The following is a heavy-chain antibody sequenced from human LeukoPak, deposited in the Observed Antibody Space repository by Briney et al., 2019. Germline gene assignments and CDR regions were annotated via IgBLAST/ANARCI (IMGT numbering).Heavy chain of an antibody. CDR2: ISGSGGST. Sequence: GGSLRLSCAASGFTFNNYAMRWVRQAPGKGLEWVSAISGSGGSTYYADSVKGRFTISRDNSKNTLYLQMNSLRAEDTAVYYCAKGERRFDYWGQGTLVTVSS. CDR1: GFTFNNYA. D-gene: IGHD1-26*01. V-gene: IGHV3-23*01. J-gene: IGHJ4*02. CDR3: AKGERRFDY.